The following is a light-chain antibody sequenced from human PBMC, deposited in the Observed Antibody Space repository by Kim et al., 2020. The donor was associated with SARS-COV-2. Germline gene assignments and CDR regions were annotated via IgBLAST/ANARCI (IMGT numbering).Light chain of an antibody. Sequence: DIQVTQSPSSLSASVGDRVTITCRASQGIGNSLAWYQQKPGRVPKLLIYAASTLQSGVPSRFSGRGSGTEFTLTITSLQPDDVATYYCQKYNSFMYTFGQGTKLEIK. CDR2: AAS. J-gene: IGKJ2*01. CDR1: QGIGNS. CDR3: QKYNSFMYT. V-gene: IGKV1-27*01.